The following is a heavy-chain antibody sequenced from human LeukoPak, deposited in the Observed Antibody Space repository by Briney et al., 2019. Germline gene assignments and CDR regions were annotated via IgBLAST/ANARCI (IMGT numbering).Heavy chain of an antibody. Sequence: GGSLRLSCAASGFTFSSYGMHWVRQAPGKGLEWVAFIRYDGSNKYYADSVKGRFTISRDNSKNTLYLQMNSLRAEDTAVYYCARAGVSDYDFWSGYSYYFDYWGQGTLVTVSS. J-gene: IGHJ4*02. CDR1: GFTFSSYG. D-gene: IGHD3-3*01. CDR2: IRYDGSNK. V-gene: IGHV3-30*02. CDR3: ARAGVSDYDFWSGYSYYFDY.